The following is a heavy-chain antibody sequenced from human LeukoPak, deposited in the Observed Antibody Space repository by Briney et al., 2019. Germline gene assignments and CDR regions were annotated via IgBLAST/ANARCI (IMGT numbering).Heavy chain of an antibody. CDR2: IWYDGINK. V-gene: IGHV3-33*08. Sequence: GGSLRLSCAASGFTFSNAWMSWVRQAPGKGLEWVAVIWYDGINKYYADSVKGRFTMSRDNSKNTLYLQMNSLRAEDTAVYHCARDNSGSLYYFDYWGQGTLVTVSS. CDR3: ARDNSGSLYYFDY. CDR1: GFTFSNAW. D-gene: IGHD3-22*01. J-gene: IGHJ4*02.